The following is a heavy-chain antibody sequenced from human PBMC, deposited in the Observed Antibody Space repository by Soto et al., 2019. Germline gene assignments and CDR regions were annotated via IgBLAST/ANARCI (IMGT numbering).Heavy chain of an antibody. CDR2: IRSKANSYAT. J-gene: IGHJ4*02. V-gene: IGHV3-73*02. CDR3: TRLVNTAMATNY. D-gene: IGHD5-18*01. Sequence: EVQLVESGGGLVQPGGSLKLSCAASGFTFSGSAMHWVRQASGKGLEWVGRIRSKANSYATAYAASVKGRFTISRDDSKNTAYLQMNSLKTEDTAVYYCTRLVNTAMATNYWGQGTLVTVS. CDR1: GFTFSGSA.